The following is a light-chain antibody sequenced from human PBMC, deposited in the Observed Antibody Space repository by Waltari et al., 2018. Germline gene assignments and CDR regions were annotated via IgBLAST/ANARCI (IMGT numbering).Light chain of an antibody. Sequence: IVLMQSPGTLSLSPGDTGTLSCRASQSLSSSYLAWYQQRPGQAPRLLIYGSSNRATGIPDRFSGSGSGTHFTFIISGLEPEDSAVYYCQQFGNSPRGTFGQGTKLEIK. CDR1: QSLSSSY. V-gene: IGKV3-20*01. J-gene: IGKJ2*01. CDR2: GSS. CDR3: QQFGNSPRGT.